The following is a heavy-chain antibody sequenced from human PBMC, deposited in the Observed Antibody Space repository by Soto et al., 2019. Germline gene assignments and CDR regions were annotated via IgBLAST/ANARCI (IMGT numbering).Heavy chain of an antibody. CDR3: ARETYSSSWYNWFDP. V-gene: IGHV4-4*07. Sequence: KPSETLSLTCTVSGGSISNYYWRWIRQPAGKGLEWIGRIYTSGSTNYNPSLKNRVTMSVDTSKNQFPLKLSSVTAADTAVYYCARETYSSSWYNWFDPWGQGTLVTVSS. CDR1: GGSISNYY. J-gene: IGHJ5*02. D-gene: IGHD6-13*01. CDR2: IYTSGST.